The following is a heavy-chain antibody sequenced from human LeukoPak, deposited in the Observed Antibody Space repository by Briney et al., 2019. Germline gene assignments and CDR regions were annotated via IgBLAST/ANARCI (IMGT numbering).Heavy chain of an antibody. CDR2: IYYSGST. J-gene: IGHJ4*02. Sequence: SETLSLTCAVYGGSFSSYYWGWIRQPPGKGLEWIGSIYYSGSTYYNPSLKSRVTISVDTSKNQFSLKLSSVTAADTAVYYCAGGGPIFGADWGQGTLVTVSS. V-gene: IGHV4-39*01. D-gene: IGHD3-3*01. CDR1: GGSFSSYY. CDR3: AGGGPIFGAD.